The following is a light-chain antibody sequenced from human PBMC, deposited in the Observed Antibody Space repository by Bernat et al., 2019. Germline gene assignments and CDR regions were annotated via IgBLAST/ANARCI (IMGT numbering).Light chain of an antibody. CDR2: RST. V-gene: IGLV10-54*04. J-gene: IGLJ2*01. CDR3: SAWDSSLSAVV. CDR1: SNNVGYQG. Sequence: QAGLTQPPSVSKGLRQTATLTCTGNSNNVGYQGAVWLQQHQGHPPKLLSYRSTNRPSGIPERFSASRSGNTASLTITGLQPEDEADYYCSAWDSSLSAVVFGGGTKLTVL.